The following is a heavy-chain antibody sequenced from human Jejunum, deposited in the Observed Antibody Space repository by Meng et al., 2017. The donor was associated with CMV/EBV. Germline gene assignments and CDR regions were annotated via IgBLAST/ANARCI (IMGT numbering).Heavy chain of an antibody. CDR2: INSDGSST. J-gene: IGHJ4*02. V-gene: IGHV3/OR16-13*01. CDR1: GFTFSSYW. CDR3: AKSSGWLADS. D-gene: IGHD6-19*01. Sequence: EVQLVESGGGLVQPGGSLRLSCAASGFTFSSYWMHWVRQAPGKGLVWVSRINSDGSSTSYADSMKGQFTISRDTSKNTLYLQMDSLREEDTAVYYCAKSSGWLADSWGQGTLVTVSS.